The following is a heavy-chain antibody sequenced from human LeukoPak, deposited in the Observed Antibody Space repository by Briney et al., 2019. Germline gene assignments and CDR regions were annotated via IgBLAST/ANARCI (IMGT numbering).Heavy chain of an antibody. CDR2: MNPNSGNT. D-gene: IGHD3-3*01. V-gene: IGHV1-8*01. J-gene: IGHJ6*02. CDR3: ARGLTYDFWSGYVDYYYGMDV. Sequence: ASVKVSCKASGYTFTSYDINWVRQATGQGLEWMGWMNPNSGNTGYAQKFQGRVTMTRNTSISTAYMELSSLRSEDTAVYYCARGLTYDFWSGYVDYYYGMDVWGQGTTVTVSS. CDR1: GYTFTSYD.